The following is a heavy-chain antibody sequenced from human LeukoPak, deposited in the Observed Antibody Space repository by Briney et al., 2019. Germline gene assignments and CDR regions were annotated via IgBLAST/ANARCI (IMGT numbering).Heavy chain of an antibody. CDR1: GFTVSSNY. D-gene: IGHD3-22*01. CDR3: ARALVGPDYYDSSGPLVACVYYCDY. J-gene: IGHJ4*02. CDR2: IYSGGST. Sequence: RGSLRDSCAASGFTVSSNYMSWVRQAPGKGLEWVSVIYSGGSTYYADSVKGRFTISRDNSKNTLYLQMNSLRAEDTAVYYCARALVGPDYYDSSGPLVACVYYCDYWGRETQVTVSS. V-gene: IGHV3-53*01.